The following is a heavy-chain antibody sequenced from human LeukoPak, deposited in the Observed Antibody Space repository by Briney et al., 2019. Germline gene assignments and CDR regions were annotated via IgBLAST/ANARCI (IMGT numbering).Heavy chain of an antibody. V-gene: IGHV4-59*01. D-gene: IGHD3-22*01. J-gene: IGHJ3*02. CDR1: GGSISSYY. CDR3: ARFSYYYDSPDAFDI. Sequence: SETLSLTCTVSGGSISSYYWSWIRQPPGKGLEWIGYIYYSGGTNYNPSLKSRVTISVDTSKNQFSLKLSSVTAADTAVYYCARFSYYYDSPDAFDIWGQGTMVTVSS. CDR2: IYYSGGT.